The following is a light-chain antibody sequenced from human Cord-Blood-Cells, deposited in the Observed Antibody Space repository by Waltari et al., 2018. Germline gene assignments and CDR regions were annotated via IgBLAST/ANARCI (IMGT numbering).Light chain of an antibody. CDR1: QGISNY. Sequence: DIQMTQSPSSLSASVGDSVTITCRASQGISNYLAWYQQKPGKVPKLLIYAASTLQSGVPSRFSGSGSGTDFTLTISSLQPEDVATYYCQKYNSAPHPVLTFGGGTKVEIK. CDR2: AAS. CDR3: QKYNSAPHPVLT. J-gene: IGKJ4*01. V-gene: IGKV1-27*01.